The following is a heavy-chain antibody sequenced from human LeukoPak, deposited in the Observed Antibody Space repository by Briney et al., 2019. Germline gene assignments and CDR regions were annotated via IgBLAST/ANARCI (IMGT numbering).Heavy chain of an antibody. CDR1: GFTFGDYA. CDR2: IRGKAYGGTT. V-gene: IGHV3-49*04. D-gene: IGHD2-15*01. J-gene: IGHJ6*02. Sequence: PGRSLRLSCTASGFTFGDYAMSWVRQAPGKGLEWVGFIRGKAYGGTTEYAASVKGRFTISRDDSKSIAYLQMNSLKIEDTAVYYCTREEVVVAATRHYYYYYGMDVWGQGTTVTVSS. CDR3: TREEVVVAATRHYYYYYGMDV.